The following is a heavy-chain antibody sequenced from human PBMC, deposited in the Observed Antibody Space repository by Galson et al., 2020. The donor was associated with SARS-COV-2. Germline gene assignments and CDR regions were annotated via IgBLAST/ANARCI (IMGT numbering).Heavy chain of an antibody. D-gene: IGHD2-15*01. CDR2: ISYDGSNK. J-gene: IGHJ5*02. Sequence: GGSLRLSCAASGFTFSSYAMHWVRQAPGKGLEWVAVISYDGSNKYYADSVKGRFTISRDNSKNTLYLQMNSLRAEDTAVYYCARDPRASVVVVSRGVSWFDPWGQGTLVTVSS. V-gene: IGHV3-30*04. CDR3: ARDPRASVVVVSRGVSWFDP. CDR1: GFTFSSYA.